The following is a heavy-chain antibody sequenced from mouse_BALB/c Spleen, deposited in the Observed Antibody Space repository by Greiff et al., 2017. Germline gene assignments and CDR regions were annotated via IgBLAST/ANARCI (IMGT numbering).Heavy chain of an antibody. J-gene: IGHJ2*01. Sequence: VKLQESGAELAKPGASVKMSCKASGYTFTSYWMHWVKQRPGQGLEWIGYINPSTGYTEYNQKFKDKATLTADKSSSTAYMQLSSLTSEDSAVYYCASPPTMITNYWGQGTTLTVSS. CDR2: INPSTGYT. CDR3: ASPPTMITNY. CDR1: GYTFTSYW. V-gene: IGHV1-7*01. D-gene: IGHD2-4*01.